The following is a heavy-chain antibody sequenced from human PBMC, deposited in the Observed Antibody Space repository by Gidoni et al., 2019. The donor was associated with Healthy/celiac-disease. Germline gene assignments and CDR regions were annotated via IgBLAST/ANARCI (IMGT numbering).Heavy chain of an antibody. V-gene: IGHV1-18*01. CDR1: GYTFTSYG. D-gene: IGHD2-15*01. CDR2: ISAYNDNT. Sequence: QVQLVQSGAEVKKPGASVKVSCKASGYTFTSYGISWVRQATGQGLEWMGWISAYNDNTNYAQKLQGRVTMTTDTSTSTAYMELRSLRSDDTAVYYCARGLGWGYCIGGSCGLGGYYYYYGMDVWGQGTTVTVSS. CDR3: ARGLGWGYCIGGSCGLGGYYYYYGMDV. J-gene: IGHJ6*02.